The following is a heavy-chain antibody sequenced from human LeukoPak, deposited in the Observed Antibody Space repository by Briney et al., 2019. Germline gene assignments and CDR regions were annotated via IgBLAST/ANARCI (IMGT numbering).Heavy chain of an antibody. CDR2: IYHSGST. CDR1: GGSFSGYY. J-gene: IGHJ3*02. CDR3: ARDPRPTAVAGTRDAFDI. Sequence: PSETLSLTCAVYGGSFSGYYWSWIRQPPGKGLEWIGEIYHSGSTNYNPSLKSRVTISVDKSKNQFSLKLSSVTAADTAVYYCARDPRPTAVAGTRDAFDIWGQGTMVTVSS. V-gene: IGHV4-34*01. D-gene: IGHD6-19*01.